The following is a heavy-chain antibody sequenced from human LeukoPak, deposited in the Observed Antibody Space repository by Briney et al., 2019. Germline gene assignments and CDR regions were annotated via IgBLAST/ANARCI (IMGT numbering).Heavy chain of an antibody. CDR2: IYYSGST. Sequence: PSETLSLTCTVSGGSISSYYWSWIRQPPGKGLEWIEYIYYSGSTNYNPSLKSRVTISVDTSKNQFSLKLSSVTAADTAVYYCAREGYSSGWYSPWGQGTLVTVSS. D-gene: IGHD6-19*01. V-gene: IGHV4-59*01. CDR3: AREGYSSGWYSP. J-gene: IGHJ5*02. CDR1: GGSISSYY.